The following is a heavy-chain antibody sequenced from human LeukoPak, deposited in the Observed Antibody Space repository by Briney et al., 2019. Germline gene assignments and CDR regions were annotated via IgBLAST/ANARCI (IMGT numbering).Heavy chain of an antibody. Sequence: PSETLSLTCTVSGGSISSYYWSWIRQPPGKGLEWIGYIYYSGSTNYNPSLKSRVTISVDTSKNQFSLKLSSVTAADTAVYYCAGEVLGDYFDYWGQGTLVTVSS. CDR3: AGEVLGDYFDY. CDR1: GGSISSYY. D-gene: IGHD1-26*01. CDR2: IYYSGST. J-gene: IGHJ4*02. V-gene: IGHV4-59*01.